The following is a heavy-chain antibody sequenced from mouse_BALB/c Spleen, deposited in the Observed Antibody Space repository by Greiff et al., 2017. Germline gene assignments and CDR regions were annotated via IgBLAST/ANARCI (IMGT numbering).Heavy chain of an antibody. V-gene: IGHV5-6*01. Sequence: EVKLMESGGDLVKPGGSLKLSCAASGFTFSSYGMSWVRQTPDKRLEWVATISSGGSYTYYPDSVKGRFTISRDNAKNTLYLQMSSLKSEDTAMYYCARGGDEYAMDYWGQGTSVTVSS. CDR1: GFTFSSYG. CDR2: ISSGGSYT. CDR3: ARGGDEYAMDY. J-gene: IGHJ4*01.